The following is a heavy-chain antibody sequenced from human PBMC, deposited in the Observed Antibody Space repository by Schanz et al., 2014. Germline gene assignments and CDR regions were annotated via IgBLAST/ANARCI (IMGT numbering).Heavy chain of an antibody. Sequence: EVQLVESGGGLIQPGGSLRLSCAASGFTVTGNYMSWVRQAPGKGLEWVSVIYSGRSTYYTDSVKGRFIISRDNAKKSLYLQVNSLRAEDTAVYYCARTVRFLEWLWFDYWGQGTLVTVSS. CDR2: IYSGRST. D-gene: IGHD3-3*01. J-gene: IGHJ4*02. CDR3: ARTVRFLEWLWFDY. V-gene: IGHV3-53*01. CDR1: GFTVTGNY.